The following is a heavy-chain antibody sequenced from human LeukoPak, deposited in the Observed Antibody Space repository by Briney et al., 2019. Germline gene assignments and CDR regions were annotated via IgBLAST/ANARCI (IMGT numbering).Heavy chain of an antibody. CDR1: GFTFSSYA. CDR3: ARGRGSTSSRSSYYYGMDV. V-gene: IGHV3-30-3*01. D-gene: IGHD2-2*01. CDR2: ISYDGSNK. Sequence: PGRSLRLSCAASGFTFSSYAMHWVRQAPGKGLEWVAVISYDGSNKYYADSVKGRFTISRDNSKNTLYLQMNSLRAEDTAVYYCARGRGSTSSRSSYYYGMDVWGQGTTVTVSS. J-gene: IGHJ6*02.